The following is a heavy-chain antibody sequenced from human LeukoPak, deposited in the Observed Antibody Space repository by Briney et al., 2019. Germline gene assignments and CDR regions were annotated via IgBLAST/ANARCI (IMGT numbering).Heavy chain of an antibody. J-gene: IGHJ4*02. CDR1: GFTFSSYG. CDR2: IWYDGSNK. V-gene: IGHV3-33*01. D-gene: IGHD3-22*01. CDR3: ARESGYYDSSGYYLGYFDY. Sequence: PGGSLRLPCAASGFTFSSYGMHWVRQAPGKGLEWVAVIWYDGSNKYYADSVKGRFTISRDNSKNTLYLQMNSLRAEDTAVYYCARESGYYDSSGYYLGYFDYWGQGTLVTVSS.